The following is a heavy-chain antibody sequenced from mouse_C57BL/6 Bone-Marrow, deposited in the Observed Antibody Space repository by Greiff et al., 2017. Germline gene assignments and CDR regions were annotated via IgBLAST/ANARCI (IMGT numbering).Heavy chain of an antibody. V-gene: IGHV14-4*01. CDR3: TTGGWDY. J-gene: IGHJ4*01. CDR1: GFNIKDDY. Sequence: VQLQQSGAELVRPGASVKLSCTASGFNIKDDYMHWVKQRPEQGLEWIGWIDPENGDTEYASKFQGKATITADTSSNTAYLQLSSLTSEDTAGYYCTTGGWDYWGQGTSVTVSS. CDR2: IDPENGDT.